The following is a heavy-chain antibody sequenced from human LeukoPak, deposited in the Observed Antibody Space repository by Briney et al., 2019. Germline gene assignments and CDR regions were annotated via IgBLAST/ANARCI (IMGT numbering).Heavy chain of an antibody. CDR3: ARVPYGDYGS. J-gene: IGHJ5*02. D-gene: IGHD4-17*01. Sequence: GGSLRLSCAASTFTFSAYSMNWVRQAPGKGLEWVSSISSSSSYISYADSVKGRFTISRDNAKNSLYLQMNSLRAEDTAVYYCARVPYGDYGSWGQGTLVTVSS. CDR1: TFTFSAYS. V-gene: IGHV3-21*01. CDR2: ISSSSSYI.